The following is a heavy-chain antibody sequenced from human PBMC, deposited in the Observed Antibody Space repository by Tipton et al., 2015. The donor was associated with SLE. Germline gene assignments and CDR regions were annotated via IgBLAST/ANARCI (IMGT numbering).Heavy chain of an antibody. D-gene: IGHD1-26*01. V-gene: IGHV4-39*01. Sequence: LRLSCTVSGGSISSSSYYWGWIRQPPGKGLEWIGSIYYSGSTYYNPSLKSRVTISVDTSKNQFSLKLSSVTAADTAVYYCARDHSGSYSYWGQGTLVTVSS. J-gene: IGHJ4*02. CDR3: ARDHSGSYSY. CDR1: GGSISSSSYY. CDR2: IYYSGST.